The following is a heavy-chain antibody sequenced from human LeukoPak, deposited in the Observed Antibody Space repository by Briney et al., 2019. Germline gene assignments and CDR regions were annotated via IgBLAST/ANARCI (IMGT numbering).Heavy chain of an antibody. CDR1: GFTFSSYSMN. Sequence: PGGSLRLSCAASGFTFSSYSMNWVRQPPGKGLEWIGSIYYSGSTYYNPSLKSRVTISVDTSKNQFSLKLSSVTAADTAVYYCRGLVGAMAVYYFDYWGQGTLVTVSS. V-gene: IGHV4-59*05. J-gene: IGHJ4*02. D-gene: IGHD1-26*01. CDR2: IYYSGST. CDR3: RGLVGAMAVYYFDY.